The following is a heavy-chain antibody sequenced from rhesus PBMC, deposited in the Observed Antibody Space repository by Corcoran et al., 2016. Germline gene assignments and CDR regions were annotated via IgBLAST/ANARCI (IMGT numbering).Heavy chain of an antibody. CDR2: INPSNGNT. V-gene: IGHV1S9*01. CDR3: ARRRLWFDY. D-gene: IGHD4-17*01. Sequence: QVQLVQSGAEVKKPGASVKLSCPASGYTFPRYNINWVRQPPEQVLDWIGWINPSNGNTGYAQKFQGRVTMTRDTSTSTAYMELNSLRSEDTAVYYCARRRLWFDYWGQGVLVTVSS. CDR1: GYTFPRYN. J-gene: IGHJ4*01.